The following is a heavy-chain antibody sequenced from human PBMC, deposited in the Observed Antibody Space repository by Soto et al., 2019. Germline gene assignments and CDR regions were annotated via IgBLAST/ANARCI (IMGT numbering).Heavy chain of an antibody. J-gene: IGHJ4*02. CDR2: INAGNGNT. D-gene: IGHD3-22*01. CDR1: GYTFTSYA. Sequence: ASVKVSCKASGYTFTSYAMHWVRQAPGQRLEWMGWINAGNGNTKYSQKFQGRVTITRDTSASTAYMELSSLRSEDTAVYYCARAGASDYYDSSGFDYWGQGTLVTVSS. CDR3: ARAGASDYYDSSGFDY. V-gene: IGHV1-3*01.